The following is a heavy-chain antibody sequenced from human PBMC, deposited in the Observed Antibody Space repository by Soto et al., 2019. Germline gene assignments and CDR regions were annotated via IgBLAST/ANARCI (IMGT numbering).Heavy chain of an antibody. Sequence: GGSLRLSCAASGFTFSSYGMHWVRQAPGKGLEWVAVISYDGSNKYYADSVKGRFTISRDNSKNTLYLQMNSLRAEDTAVYYCAKDKNRVGVTAFDYWGQGTLVTVSS. J-gene: IGHJ4*02. V-gene: IGHV3-30*18. CDR3: AKDKNRVGVTAFDY. CDR1: GFTFSSYG. CDR2: ISYDGSNK. D-gene: IGHD2-21*02.